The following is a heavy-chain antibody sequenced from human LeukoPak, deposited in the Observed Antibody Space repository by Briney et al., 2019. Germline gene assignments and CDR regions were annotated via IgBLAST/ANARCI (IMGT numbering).Heavy chain of an antibody. CDR1: GFTVSTNY. Sequence: GGSLRLSCAASGFTVSTNYMSWVRQAPGKGLEWVSVIYSSGSTYHADSVKGGFTISRDNSKNTLYLQMNSLRAEDTAVYYCARDTRWGTTMIVLGYWGQGTLVTVSS. D-gene: IGHD1-7*01. V-gene: IGHV3-66*01. CDR3: ARDTRWGTTMIVLGY. J-gene: IGHJ4*02. CDR2: IYSSGST.